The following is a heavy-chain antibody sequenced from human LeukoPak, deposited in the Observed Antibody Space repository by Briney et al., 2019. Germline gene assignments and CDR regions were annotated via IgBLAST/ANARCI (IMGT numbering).Heavy chain of an antibody. J-gene: IGHJ1*01. CDR1: GFTFSTYS. D-gene: IGHD1-26*01. V-gene: IGHV3-64*02. Sequence: GGSLRLSCAASGFTFSTYSMYWLRQAPGKGLEYVSAISSNGGSTYYADSVKGRFTISRDNSKHTLYLQMGSLRAEDMAVYYCARGGGSYRAVYLQHWGQGTLVIVSS. CDR3: ARGGGSYRAVYLQH. CDR2: ISSNGGST.